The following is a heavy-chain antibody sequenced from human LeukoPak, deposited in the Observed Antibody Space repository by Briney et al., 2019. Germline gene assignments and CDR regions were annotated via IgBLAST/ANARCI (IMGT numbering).Heavy chain of an antibody. CDR3: AREMATIPGYFDY. V-gene: IGHV4-61*01. CDR1: GGSFSSGSYY. J-gene: IGHJ4*02. CDR2: IYYSGST. D-gene: IGHD5-24*01. Sequence: PSETLSLTCTVPGGSFSSGSYYWSWIRQPPGKGLEWIGYIYYSGSTNYNPSLKSRVTISVDTSKNRFSLKLSSVTAADTAVYYCAREMATIPGYFDYWGQGTLVTVSS.